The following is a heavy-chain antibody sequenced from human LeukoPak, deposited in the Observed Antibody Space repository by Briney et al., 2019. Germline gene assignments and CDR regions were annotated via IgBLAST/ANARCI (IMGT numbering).Heavy chain of an antibody. CDR3: ARGHRHSDNWNYFLEYYFDY. CDR1: GYTFTSYD. J-gene: IGHJ4*02. Sequence: GASVKVSCKASGYTFTSYDINWVRQATGQGLEWMGWMNPNSGNTGYARKFQGRVTITRNTSISTAYMELSSLRSEDTAVYYCARGHRHSDNWNYFLEYYFDYWGQGTLVTVSS. D-gene: IGHD1-7*01. V-gene: IGHV1-8*03. CDR2: MNPNSGNT.